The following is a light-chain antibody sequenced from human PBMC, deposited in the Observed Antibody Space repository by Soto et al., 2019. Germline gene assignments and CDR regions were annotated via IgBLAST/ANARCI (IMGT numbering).Light chain of an antibody. CDR1: QSVSSSY. J-gene: IGKJ2*01. CDR2: GAS. V-gene: IGKV3-20*01. CDR3: QQYGISPET. Sequence: EIVLTQSPGTLSLSPGERATLSCRASQSVSSSYLAWYQQKPGQAPRLLIYGASSRATGIPDRFSGSGSGTDFTLTISGLEPEAFAVYYCQQYGISPETFGQGTKLEIK.